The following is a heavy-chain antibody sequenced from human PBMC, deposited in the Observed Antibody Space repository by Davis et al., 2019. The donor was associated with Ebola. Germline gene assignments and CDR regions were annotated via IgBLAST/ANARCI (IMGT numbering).Heavy chain of an antibody. CDR1: GFTVSDNF. D-gene: IGHD1-14*01. Sequence: PGGSLRLSCAASGFTVSDNFMSWVRQAPGKGLEWVSIVHTGGSTYYADSVKGRFTISRDNSKNTLYLQMNSLRAEDTAVYYCARSRVVSITSPFDYWGQGTLVTVSS. CDR3: ARSRVVSITSPFDY. CDR2: VHTGGST. V-gene: IGHV3-53*01. J-gene: IGHJ4*02.